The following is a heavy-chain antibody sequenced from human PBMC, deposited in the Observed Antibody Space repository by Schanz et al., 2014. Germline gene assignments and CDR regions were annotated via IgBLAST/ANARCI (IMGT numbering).Heavy chain of an antibody. Sequence: QVQLLESGGGLFKPGGSLRLSCAGSGFTFADYYMTWTRQAPGKGLEWISYVSSYDTTVSYADSVQGRFTISRDNAKNSVYLQMNSLRVEDTAVYYCARYGFRKFGVVYGLAVWGQGTTVTVS. J-gene: IGHJ6*02. V-gene: IGHV3-11*01. CDR1: GFTFADYY. CDR3: ARYGFRKFGVVYGLAV. CDR2: VSSYDTTV. D-gene: IGHD3-3*01.